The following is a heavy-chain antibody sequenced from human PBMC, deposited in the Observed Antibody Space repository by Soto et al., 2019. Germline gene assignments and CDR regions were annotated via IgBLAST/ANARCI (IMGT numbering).Heavy chain of an antibody. V-gene: IGHV5-51*01. CDR2: IYPGDSDT. Sequence: GESLKISCKGSGYSFTTYWIGWVRQMPGKGLEWMGTIYPGDSDTRYSPSFQGQFTISADKSISTAYLQWSSLKASDTAMYYCARRIAARRNYDAFDIWGQGTMVTVSS. CDR3: ARRIAARRNYDAFDI. D-gene: IGHD6-13*01. J-gene: IGHJ3*02. CDR1: GYSFTTYW.